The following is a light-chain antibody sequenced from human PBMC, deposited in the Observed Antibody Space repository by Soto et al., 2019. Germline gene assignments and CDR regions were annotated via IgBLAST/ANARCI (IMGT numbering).Light chain of an antibody. V-gene: IGKV3D-20*02. CDR3: QQRSNWPGT. CDR1: QSVSSSY. J-gene: IGKJ1*01. CDR2: DAS. Sequence: EIVLTQSPGTLSLSPGERSTLSCMSSQSVSSSYLAWYQQKPGQAPRLLIYDASNRATGIPARFSGSGSGTDFTLTISSLEPEDFAVYYCQQRSNWPGTFGQGTKVDI.